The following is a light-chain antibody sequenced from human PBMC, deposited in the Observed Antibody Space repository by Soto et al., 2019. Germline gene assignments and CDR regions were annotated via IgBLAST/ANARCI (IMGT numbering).Light chain of an antibody. CDR3: GTWDSRLSAVV. J-gene: IGLJ2*01. Sequence: QSVLTQPPSVSAAPGQKVPISCSGSSSNIGNNYVSWYQHLPGTAPRLLIYDNNKRPSGIPDRFSASKSGTSATLGITGLQTGDEADYYCGTWDSRLSAVVFGGGTKVTVL. CDR2: DNN. V-gene: IGLV1-51*01. CDR1: SSNIGNNY.